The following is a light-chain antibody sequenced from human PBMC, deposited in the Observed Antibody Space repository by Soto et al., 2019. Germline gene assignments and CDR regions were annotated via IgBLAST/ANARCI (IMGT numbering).Light chain of an antibody. CDR1: QSVSSN. V-gene: IGKV3-15*01. CDR3: QQSSKWPWT. Sequence: EIVMTQSPATLSVSPGARATLSCRASQSVSSNLAWYQQRHGQAPRLLIYDASTRATGIPTRFSGSGSGTEFTRTISIRQSDDGAVYYCQQSSKWPWTFGQGTKVDIK. J-gene: IGKJ1*01. CDR2: DAS.